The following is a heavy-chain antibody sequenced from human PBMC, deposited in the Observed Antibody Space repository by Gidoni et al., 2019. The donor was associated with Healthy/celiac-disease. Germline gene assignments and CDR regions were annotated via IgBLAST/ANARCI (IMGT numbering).Heavy chain of an antibody. CDR3: ARGRQLRTHDAFDI. Sequence: QLQLVVSGGGLVKPGGSRRLPCSASGFPFRDYYLSWIRHAPGKGLELFSYISSSGSTIYYAGSVKGRFTISRDNAKNSLYLQMNSLRAEDTAVYYCARGRQLRTHDAFDIWGQGTMVTVSS. CDR1: GFPFRDYY. D-gene: IGHD1-26*01. J-gene: IGHJ3*02. CDR2: ISSSGSTI. V-gene: IGHV3-11*01.